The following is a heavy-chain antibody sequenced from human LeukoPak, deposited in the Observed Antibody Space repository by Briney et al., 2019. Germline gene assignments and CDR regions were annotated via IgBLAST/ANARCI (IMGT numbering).Heavy chain of an antibody. J-gene: IGHJ6*03. V-gene: IGHV4-59*01. CDR3: ARDVHYSTSSVYYYYYMDV. CDR2: VYCTGST. Sequence: SETLSLTCSVSGGSISTYYWSWIRQPPGKGLEWIGYVYCTGSTNYNPSLKSRVTISVDTSKNRFSLKLSSVTAADTAVYFCARDVHYSTSSVYYYYYMDVWGKGTTVTVSS. CDR1: GGSISTYY. D-gene: IGHD6-6*01.